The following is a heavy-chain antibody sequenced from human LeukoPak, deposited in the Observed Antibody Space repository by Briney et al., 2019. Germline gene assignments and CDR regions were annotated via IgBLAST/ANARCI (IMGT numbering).Heavy chain of an antibody. J-gene: IGHJ4*02. D-gene: IGHD5-18*01. CDR1: GGSISSGDYY. CDR2: IYYSGST. Sequence: SETLSLTCTVSGGSISSGDYYWSWIRQPPGKGLEWIGYIYYSGSTYYNPSLKSRVTISVDTSKNQFSLKRSSVTAADTAVYYCARDQRGYSYVGLDYWGQGTLVTVSS. V-gene: IGHV4-30-4*08. CDR3: ARDQRGYSYVGLDY.